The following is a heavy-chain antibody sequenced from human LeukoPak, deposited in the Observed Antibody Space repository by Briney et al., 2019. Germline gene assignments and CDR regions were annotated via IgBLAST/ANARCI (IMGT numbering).Heavy chain of an antibody. CDR2: IFYTGNT. CDR1: NVSINNGDYY. D-gene: IGHD3-22*01. Sequence: SETLSLTCIVSNVSINNGDYYWSWIRQPPGKGLEWIGYIFYTGNTHYNPSLKSRVAVSIDTSKNQFSLKLTSVTAADTDVYYCAREYYYYESTGYQYYFDSWGQGTLVTVSS. J-gene: IGHJ4*02. V-gene: IGHV4-30-4*01. CDR3: AREYYYYESTGYQYYFDS.